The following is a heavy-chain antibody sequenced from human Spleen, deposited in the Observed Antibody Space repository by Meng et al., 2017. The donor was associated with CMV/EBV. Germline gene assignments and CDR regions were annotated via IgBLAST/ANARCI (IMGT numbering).Heavy chain of an antibody. D-gene: IGHD1-26*01. CDR1: GFIFSNAW. Sequence: GGSLRLSCATSGFIFSNAWMSWVRQAPGKGLEWVGRIKSKPDGGTTDYAAPVKVRFTISRDDSKNTLYLQMNSLKIEDTAVYYCTTLSAPRGSGTYPYYFDFWGQGTLVTVSS. CDR3: TTLSAPRGSGTYPYYFDF. CDR2: IKSKPDGGTT. J-gene: IGHJ4*02. V-gene: IGHV3-15*01.